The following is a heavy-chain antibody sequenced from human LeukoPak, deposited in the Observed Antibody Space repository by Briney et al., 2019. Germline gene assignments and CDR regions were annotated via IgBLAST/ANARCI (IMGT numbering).Heavy chain of an antibody. CDR1: GYTFTVYY. V-gene: IGHV1-2*02. J-gene: IGHJ4*02. CDR3: ARAGGILWFGEPYFDY. Sequence: ASVTVSFKASGYTFTVYYMHWGRQAPGPGREWMGWINPNSGGTNYAQKLQGRVTMTTDPSTSTAYMELRSLRSDDTAVYYCARAGGILWFGEPYFDYWGQGTLVTVSS. CDR2: INPNSGGT. D-gene: IGHD3-10*01.